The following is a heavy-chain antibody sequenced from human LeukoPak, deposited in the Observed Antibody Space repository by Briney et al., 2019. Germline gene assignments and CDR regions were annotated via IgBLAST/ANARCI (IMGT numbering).Heavy chain of an antibody. CDR1: EYTFTSYA. CDR3: ARAAECSGGSCYYYYGMDV. Sequence: GASVKVSCKASEYTFTSYAMHWVRQAPGQRLEWMGWINAGNGNTKYSQKFQGRVTITRDTSASTAYMELSSLRSEDTAVYYCARAAECSGGSCYYYYGMDVWGQGTTVTVSS. CDR2: INAGNGNT. D-gene: IGHD2-15*01. V-gene: IGHV1-3*01. J-gene: IGHJ6*02.